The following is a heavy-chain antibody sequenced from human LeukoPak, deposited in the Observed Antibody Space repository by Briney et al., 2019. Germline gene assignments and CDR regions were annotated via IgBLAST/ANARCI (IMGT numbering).Heavy chain of an antibody. D-gene: IGHD6-13*01. V-gene: IGHV3-20*04. CDR1: GFTFDDYG. CDR3: ARPSAAGYWYFDL. J-gene: IGHJ2*01. CDR2: INWNGGST. Sequence: GGSLRLSCAASGFTFDDYGMSWVRQAPGKGLEWVSGINWNGGSTGYADSVKGRFTISRDNAKNSLYLQMNSLRAEDTALCYCARPSAAGYWYFDLWGRGTLVTVSS.